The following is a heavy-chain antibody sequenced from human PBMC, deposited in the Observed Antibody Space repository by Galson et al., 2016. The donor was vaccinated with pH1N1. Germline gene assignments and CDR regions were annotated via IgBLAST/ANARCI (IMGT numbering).Heavy chain of an antibody. J-gene: IGHJ4*02. Sequence: SLRLSCAASDFTFSSYEMSWVRQAPGKGLEWVAYISSSGSYIYYADSVKGRFTISRDNAKNSLYLQMNSLRAEDTAVYYCARDLYDILTGFYNNNGYFDYWGQGTLVTVSS. V-gene: IGHV3-48*03. CDR3: ARDLYDILTGFYNNNGYFDY. CDR1: DFTFSSYE. D-gene: IGHD3-9*01. CDR2: ISSSGSYI.